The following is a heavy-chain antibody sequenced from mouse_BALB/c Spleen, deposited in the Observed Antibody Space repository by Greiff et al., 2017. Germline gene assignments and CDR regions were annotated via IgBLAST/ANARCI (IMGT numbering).Heavy chain of an antibody. V-gene: IGHV5-6-5*01. CDR3: ARGLRISYWYFDV. Sequence: EVQRVESGGGLVKPGGSLKLSCAASGFTFSSYAMSWVRQTPEKRLEWVASISSGGSTYYPDSVKGRFTISRDNARNILYLQMSSLRSEDTAMYYCARGLRISYWYFDVWGAGTTVTVSS. J-gene: IGHJ1*01. D-gene: IGHD2-4*01. CDR2: ISSGGST. CDR1: GFTFSSYA.